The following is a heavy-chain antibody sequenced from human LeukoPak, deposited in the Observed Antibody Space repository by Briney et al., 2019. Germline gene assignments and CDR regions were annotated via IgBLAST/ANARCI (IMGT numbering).Heavy chain of an antibody. J-gene: IGHJ6*02. Sequence: GGSLRLSCAASGFTFSSFGMHWVRQAPAKGLEWVAAISYDGSNEHHADSVKGRFTISRDSSKTTLYLQMNSLRAEDTAMYYCARDRGWVVAASRGMDVWGQGTTVTVS. D-gene: IGHD2-15*01. CDR1: GFTFSSFG. V-gene: IGHV3-30*03. CDR3: ARDRGWVVAASRGMDV. CDR2: ISYDGSNE.